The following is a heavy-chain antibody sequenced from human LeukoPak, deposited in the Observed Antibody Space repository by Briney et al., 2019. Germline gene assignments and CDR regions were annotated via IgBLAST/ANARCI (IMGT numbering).Heavy chain of an antibody. CDR3: ARSDSSWSNWFDP. J-gene: IGHJ5*02. CDR2: IIPILGIA. V-gene: IGHV1-69*04. D-gene: IGHD6-13*01. CDR1: GGTFSSYA. Sequence: SVKVSCKASGGTFSSYAISWVRQAPGQGLEWMGRIIPILGIANYAQKFQGRVTITADKSTSTAYMELSSLRSEDTAVYYCARSDSSWSNWFDPWGQGTLVTVSS.